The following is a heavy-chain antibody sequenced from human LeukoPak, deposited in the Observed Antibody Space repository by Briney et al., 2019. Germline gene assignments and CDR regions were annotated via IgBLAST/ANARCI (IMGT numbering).Heavy chain of an antibody. V-gene: IGHV3-23*01. CDR1: GFTFSSYA. J-gene: IGHJ6*04. CDR2: ISGSGGST. Sequence: GGSLRLSCAASGFTFSSYAMSWVRQAPGKGLERVSAISGSGGSTYYADSVKGRFTISRDNSKNTLYLQMNSLRAEDTAVYYCANNNRDYYYGMDVWGKGTTVTVSS. D-gene: IGHD1/OR15-1a*01. CDR3: ANNNRDYYYGMDV.